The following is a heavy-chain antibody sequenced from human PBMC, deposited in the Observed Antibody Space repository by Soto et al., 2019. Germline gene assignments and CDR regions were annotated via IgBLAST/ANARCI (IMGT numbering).Heavy chain of an antibody. V-gene: IGHV3-23*01. D-gene: IGHD6-6*01. CDR3: AGSIAAPNYYYGMDV. CDR1: GFTFSSYA. Sequence: GSLRLSCAASGFTFSSYAMSWVRQAPGKGLEWVSAISGSGGSTYYADSVKGRFTISRDNSKNTLYLQMNSLRAEDTAVYYCAGSIAAPNYYYGMDVWGQGTTVTVSS. CDR2: ISGSGGST. J-gene: IGHJ6*02.